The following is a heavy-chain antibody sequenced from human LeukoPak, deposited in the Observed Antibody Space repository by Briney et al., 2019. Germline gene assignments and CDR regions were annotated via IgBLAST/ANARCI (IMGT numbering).Heavy chain of an antibody. CDR1: GYTFTSYD. Sequence: ASVKVSCKASGYTFTSYDINWVRQATGQGLEWMGWMNPNSGNTGYAQKFQGRVTTTRNTSISTAYMELSSLRSEDTAVYYCARGRYCSSTRCYLSLVISGRPDTLFDPWGQGTLVTVSS. J-gene: IGHJ5*02. CDR2: MNPNSGNT. V-gene: IGHV1-8*01. D-gene: IGHD2-2*01. CDR3: ARGRYCSSTRCYLSLVISGRPDTLFDP.